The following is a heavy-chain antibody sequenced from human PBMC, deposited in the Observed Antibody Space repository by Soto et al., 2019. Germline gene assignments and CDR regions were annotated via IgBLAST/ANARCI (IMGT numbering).Heavy chain of an antibody. J-gene: IGHJ5*02. Sequence: GASVKVSCKASGYTFTSYAMHCVRQAPGQGLEWMGWISAYNGNTNYAQKLQGRVTMTTDTSTSTAYMELRSLRSDDTAVYYCATLGRIKSGGWFDPWGQGTLVTVSS. CDR2: ISAYNGNT. D-gene: IGHD3-10*01. CDR3: ATLGRIKSGGWFDP. CDR1: GYTFTSYA. V-gene: IGHV1-18*01.